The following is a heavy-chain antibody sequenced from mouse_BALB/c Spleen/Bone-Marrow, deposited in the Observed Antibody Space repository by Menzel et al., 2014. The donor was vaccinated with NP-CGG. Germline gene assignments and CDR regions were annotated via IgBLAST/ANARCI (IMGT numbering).Heavy chain of an antibody. D-gene: IGHD3-3*01. CDR1: GYTFTYYT. V-gene: IGHV1-4*01. CDR2: INPSSGSA. CDR3: ARGGTRYYFDY. Sequence: VQLVESGAEVASPGASVKMSCKASGYTFTYYTMQWVKQRTGQGLEWIGYINPSSGSANYNQNFKDKATLTADKSSSTAYMQLTSLTSEDSAVYYCARGGTRYYFDYWGQGTTHTVSS. J-gene: IGHJ2*01.